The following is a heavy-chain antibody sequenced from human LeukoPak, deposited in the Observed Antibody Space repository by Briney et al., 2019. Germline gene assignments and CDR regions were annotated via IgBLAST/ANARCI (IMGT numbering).Heavy chain of an antibody. V-gene: IGHV3-48*03. Sequence: AASGFTFSSYEMNWVSQAPGKGLEWVSYISSSGSTIYYADSVKGRFTISRDNAKNSLYLQMNSLRAEDTAVYYCARDDYYDSSGYGPEFDYWGQGTLVTVSS. CDR1: GFTFSSYE. CDR2: ISSSGSTI. CDR3: ARDDYYDSSGYGPEFDY. D-gene: IGHD3-22*01. J-gene: IGHJ4*02.